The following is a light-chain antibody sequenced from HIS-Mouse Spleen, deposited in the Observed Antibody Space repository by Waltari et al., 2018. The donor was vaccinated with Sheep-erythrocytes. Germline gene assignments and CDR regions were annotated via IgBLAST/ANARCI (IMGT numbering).Light chain of an antibody. J-gene: IGLJ1*01. CDR3: CSYAGSYNHV. V-gene: IGLV2-11*01. CDR2: DVS. CDR1: SSDVGGSNY. Sequence: QSALTQPRSASGSPGQSVTISCAATSSDVGGSNYVSWYQQHPGKAPKLMIYDVSKRPSGVPDRFSGSKSGNTASLTISGLQAEDEADYYCCSYAGSYNHVFATGTKVTVL.